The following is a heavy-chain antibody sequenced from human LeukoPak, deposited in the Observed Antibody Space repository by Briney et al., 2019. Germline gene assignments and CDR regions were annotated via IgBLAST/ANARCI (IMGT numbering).Heavy chain of an antibody. J-gene: IGHJ6*02. D-gene: IGHD2-2*01. Sequence: ASVKVPCKASGYTFTGYYMHWVRQAPGQGLEWMGWINPNSGGTNYAQKFQGRVTMTRDTSISTAYMELSRLRSDDTAVYYCARGSTYCSSTSCSYRDYYGMDVWGQGTTVTVSS. V-gene: IGHV1-2*02. CDR3: ARGSTYCSSTSCSYRDYYGMDV. CDR2: INPNSGGT. CDR1: GYTFTGYY.